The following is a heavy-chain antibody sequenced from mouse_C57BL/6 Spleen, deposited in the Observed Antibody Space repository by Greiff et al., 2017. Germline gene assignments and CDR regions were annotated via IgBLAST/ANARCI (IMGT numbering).Heavy chain of an antibody. V-gene: IGHV1-82*01. Sequence: QVQLQQSGPELVKPGASVKISCKASGYAFSSSWMNWVKQRPGKGLEWIGRIYPGDGDTNYNGKFKGKATLTADKSSSTAYMQLSSLTSEDSAVYFCARGAYGKDYWGQGTTLTVSS. CDR2: IYPGDGDT. J-gene: IGHJ2*01. CDR3: ARGAYGKDY. D-gene: IGHD2-10*02. CDR1: GYAFSSSW.